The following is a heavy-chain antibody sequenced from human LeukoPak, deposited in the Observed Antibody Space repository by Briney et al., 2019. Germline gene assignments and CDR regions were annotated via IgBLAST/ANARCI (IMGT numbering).Heavy chain of an antibody. V-gene: IGHV1-46*01. CDR3: ATEVALFFDY. Sequence: ASVKVSCKTSGYTFTNYYIHWVRRAPGQGLEWMGKINPSGGSTSYPQKFQGRVTMTEDTSTDTAYMELSSLRSEDTAVYYCATEVALFFDYWGQGTLVTVSS. CDR2: INPSGGST. D-gene: IGHD2-15*01. CDR1: GYTFTNYY. J-gene: IGHJ4*02.